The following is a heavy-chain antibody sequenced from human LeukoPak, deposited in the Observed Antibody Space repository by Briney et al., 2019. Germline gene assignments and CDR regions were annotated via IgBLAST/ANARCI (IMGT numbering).Heavy chain of an antibody. J-gene: IGHJ4*02. D-gene: IGHD6-13*01. CDR1: GFTFSSYE. CDR2: ISSSGSTI. CDR3: AKDGYSSSWYFHYSDY. V-gene: IGHV3-48*03. Sequence: GGSLRLSCAASGFTFSSYEMNWVRQAPGKGLEWVSYISSSGSTIYYADSVKGRFTISRDNAKNSLYLQMNSLRAEDTAVYYCAKDGYSSSWYFHYSDYWGQGTLVTVSS.